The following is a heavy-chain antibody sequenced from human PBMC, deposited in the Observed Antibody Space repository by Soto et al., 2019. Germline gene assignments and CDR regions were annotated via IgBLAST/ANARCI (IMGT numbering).Heavy chain of an antibody. D-gene: IGHD4-17*01. V-gene: IGHV3-7*03. CDR2: IKQDGSEK. J-gene: IGHJ6*02. Sequence: EVQLVESGGGLVQPGGSLRLSCAASGFTFSSYWMSWVRQAPGKGLEWVANIKQDGSEKYYVGYVKGRFTISSDNAKNSLYLQMNSLRAEDTAVYYCARDRPVTMYYYYGMDVWGQGTTVTVSS. CDR3: ARDRPVTMYYYYGMDV. CDR1: GFTFSSYW.